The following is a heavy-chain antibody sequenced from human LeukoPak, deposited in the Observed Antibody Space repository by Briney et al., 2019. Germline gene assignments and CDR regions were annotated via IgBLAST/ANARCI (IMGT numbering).Heavy chain of an antibody. CDR3: ARERWLQSHFDY. CDR2: IYSGGST. J-gene: IGHJ4*02. CDR1: GFTVSSNY. Sequence: PGGTLRLSCAASGFTVSSNYLSWVRQAPGKGLEWVSVIYSGGSTYYADSVKGRFTISRDNSKNTLYLQMNSLRAEDTAVYYCARERWLQSHFDYWGQGTLVTVSS. D-gene: IGHD5-24*01. V-gene: IGHV3-53*01.